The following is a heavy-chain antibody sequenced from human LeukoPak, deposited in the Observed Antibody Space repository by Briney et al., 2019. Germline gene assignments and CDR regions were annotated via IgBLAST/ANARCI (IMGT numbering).Heavy chain of an antibody. J-gene: IGHJ6*03. CDR2: IYYSGST. Sequence: PSETLSLTCTVSGGSISSYYWSWIRQPPGKGLEWFGYIYYSGSTNYNPSLKSRVTISVDTSKNQFSLKLSSVTAADTAVYYCARGAPSIAAPTFYYYMDVWGKGTTVTVSS. D-gene: IGHD6-6*01. CDR1: GGSISSYY. CDR3: ARGAPSIAAPTFYYYMDV. V-gene: IGHV4-59*08.